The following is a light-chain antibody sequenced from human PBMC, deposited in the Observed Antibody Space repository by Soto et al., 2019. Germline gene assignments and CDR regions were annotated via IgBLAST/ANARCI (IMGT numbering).Light chain of an antibody. Sequence: DIQMTQSPSPLSASVGDSVTITCRASQTIKTYLNWYRHKPGKAPELLIYAASRLQRGVASRFSSSGSGTCFILTISSLQPRDLATYYCQQTYTAPGTFGQGTKVEI. CDR1: QTIKTY. V-gene: IGKV1-39*01. CDR3: QQTYTAPGT. J-gene: IGKJ1*01. CDR2: AAS.